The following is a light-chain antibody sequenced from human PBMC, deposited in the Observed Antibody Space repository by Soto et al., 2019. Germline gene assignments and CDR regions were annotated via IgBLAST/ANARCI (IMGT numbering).Light chain of an antibody. CDR2: GAS. CDR1: GSLTSNY. V-gene: IGKV3-20*01. CDR3: QHYVTSLTT. Sequence: EMVLRQSPGTLSLSPGERATLSCGASGSLTSNYLAGCQQKPGQAPRRLIFGASIRVTGIPDRFIGSGSGTDFTLTIIRLEPEDVAVYYCQHYVTSLTTFGQGTKVDIK. J-gene: IGKJ1*01.